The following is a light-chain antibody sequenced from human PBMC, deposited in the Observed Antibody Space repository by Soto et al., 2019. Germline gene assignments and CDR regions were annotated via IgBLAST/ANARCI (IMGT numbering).Light chain of an antibody. CDR1: QGISSA. Sequence: AIQLTQSSSSLCASVVARLTITCRASQGISSALAWYQQKPGKAPKLLIYDASSLESGVPSRFSGSGSGTDFTLTISGLQPEDFATYYCQKFNNYPITFGQGKRRAIK. CDR2: DAS. V-gene: IGKV1D-13*01. J-gene: IGKJ5*01. CDR3: QKFNNYPIT.